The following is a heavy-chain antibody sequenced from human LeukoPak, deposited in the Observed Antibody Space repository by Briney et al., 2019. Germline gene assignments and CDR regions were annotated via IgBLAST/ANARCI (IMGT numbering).Heavy chain of an antibody. CDR2: IYYSGST. CDR1: GGSISSYY. D-gene: IGHD6-13*01. V-gene: IGHV4-59*01. CDR3: ARPSSSWYFEY. Sequence: SETLSLTCTVSGGSISSYYWSWIRQPPGKGREWIGYIYYSGSTNYNPSLKSRVTISVDTSKNQFSPKLSSVTAADTAVYYCARPSSSWYFEYWGQGTLVTVSS. J-gene: IGHJ4*02.